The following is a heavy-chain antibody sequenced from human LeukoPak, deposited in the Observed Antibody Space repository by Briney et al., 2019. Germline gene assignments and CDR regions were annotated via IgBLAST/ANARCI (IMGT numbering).Heavy chain of an antibody. D-gene: IGHD6-19*01. V-gene: IGHV3-30-3*01. CDR2: ISYDGSDK. J-gene: IGHJ3*02. CDR3: ASLAATDAFDI. CDR1: GFTFSNYA. Sequence: GGSLRLSCAASGFTFSNYAMHWVRQAPGKGLEWVAVISYDGSDKYYADSVKGRFTISRDNSKNTLYLQMNSLRAEDTAVYYCASLAATDAFDIWGQGTMVTVSS.